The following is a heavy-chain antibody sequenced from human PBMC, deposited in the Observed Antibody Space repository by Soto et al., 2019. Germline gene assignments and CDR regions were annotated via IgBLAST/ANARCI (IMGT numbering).Heavy chain of an antibody. J-gene: IGHJ4*02. CDR3: AKSLGSSWYIGFDY. V-gene: IGHV3-23*01. CDR2: ISGSGGST. CDR1: GFTFSSYA. D-gene: IGHD6-13*01. Sequence: GGSLRLSCAASGFTFSSYAMSWVRQAPGKGLEWVSAISGSGGSTYYADSVKGRFTISRDNSKNTLYLQVNSLRAEDTAVYYCAKSLGSSWYIGFDYWGQGTLVTVSS.